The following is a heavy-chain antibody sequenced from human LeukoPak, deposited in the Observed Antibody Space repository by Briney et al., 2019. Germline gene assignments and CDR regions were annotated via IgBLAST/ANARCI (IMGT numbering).Heavy chain of an antibody. Sequence: SETLSPTCAVYGGSFSGYYWSWIRQPPGKGLEWIGEINHSGSTNYNTSLKSRVTISVDTPKNQFSLKLSSVTAADTAVYYCVILNSFVGYSGFDYWGQGTLVTVSS. V-gene: IGHV4-34*01. CDR3: VILNSFVGYSGFDY. D-gene: IGHD5-12*01. CDR1: GGSFSGYY. J-gene: IGHJ4*02. CDR2: INHSGST.